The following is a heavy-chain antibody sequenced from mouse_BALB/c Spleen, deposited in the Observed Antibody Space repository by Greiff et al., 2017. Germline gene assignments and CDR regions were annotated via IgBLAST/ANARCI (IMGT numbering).Heavy chain of an antibody. CDR2: IDTSDSYT. Sequence: QVQLQQPGAELVMPGASVKMSCTASGFTFTDYWMHWVKQRPGQGLEWIGAIDTSDSYTSYNQKFKGKATLTVDESSSTAYMKLSSLTSEDSAVYYCARSELRRWDYWGQGTTLTVSA. D-gene: IGHD2-4*01. V-gene: IGHV1-69*01. CDR3: ARSELRRWDY. J-gene: IGHJ2*01. CDR1: GFTFTDYW.